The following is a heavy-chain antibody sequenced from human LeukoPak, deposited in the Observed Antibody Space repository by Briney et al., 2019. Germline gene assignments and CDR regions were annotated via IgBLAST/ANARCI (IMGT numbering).Heavy chain of an antibody. CDR2: INPNSGDT. D-gene: IGHD5-24*01. V-gene: IGHV1-2*02. CDR3: ARDNSDGYNPIDY. Sequence: ASVKVSCKASGYTFTVNYMNWVRQAPGQGLEWVGWINPNSGDTSYAQKFQGRVTMTRDTSISTAYMELSRLTSDDTAVYYCARDNSDGYNPIDYWGQGTLVTVSS. J-gene: IGHJ4*02. CDR1: GYTFTVNY.